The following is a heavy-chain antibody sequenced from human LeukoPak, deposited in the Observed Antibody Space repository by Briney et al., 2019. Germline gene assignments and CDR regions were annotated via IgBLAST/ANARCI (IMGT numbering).Heavy chain of an antibody. CDR3: VKGTSTKYYYYGMDV. V-gene: IGHV3-64D*06. Sequence: PGGSLRVSCSASGFAFSNYATHWVRQAPGKGLGYVAGINSNGGSTFYADSVKGRFTMSGDNSKNTLYLQMSSLRAEDTAVYYCVKGTSTKYYYYGMDVWGQGTTVTVSS. CDR1: GFAFSNYA. J-gene: IGHJ6*02. D-gene: IGHD2-2*01. CDR2: INSNGGST.